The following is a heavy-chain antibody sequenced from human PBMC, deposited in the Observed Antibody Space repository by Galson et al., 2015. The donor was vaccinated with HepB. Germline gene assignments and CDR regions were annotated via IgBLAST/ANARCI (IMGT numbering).Heavy chain of an antibody. CDR2: VNSDGNDT. CDR1: RFSFSRDA. V-gene: IGHV3-74*01. CDR3: AGDIFYASRGSYFGLDV. Sequence: SLRLSCAASRFSFSRDAMSWVRQAPGQGLEWVSRVNSDGNDTNYADSVKGRFTISRDNAKTTVYLQMNSLRAEDTAVYYCAGDIFYASRGSYFGLDVWGQGTTVTVSS. D-gene: IGHD3-22*01. J-gene: IGHJ6*02.